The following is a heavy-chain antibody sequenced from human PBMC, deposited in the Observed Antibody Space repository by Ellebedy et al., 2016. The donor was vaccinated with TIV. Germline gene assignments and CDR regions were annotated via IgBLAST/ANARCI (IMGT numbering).Heavy chain of an antibody. V-gene: IGHV4-31*03. CDR1: GGSISSGGYY. Sequence: LRLSCTVSGGSISSGGYYWSWIRQHPGKGLEWIGYIYYTGTTYYNPTLKSRVIISVDTSKNQFSLKLSSVTAADTAVYYCARVTRWLQFGYWGQGTLVTVSS. D-gene: IGHD5-24*01. J-gene: IGHJ4*02. CDR2: IYYTGTT. CDR3: ARVTRWLQFGY.